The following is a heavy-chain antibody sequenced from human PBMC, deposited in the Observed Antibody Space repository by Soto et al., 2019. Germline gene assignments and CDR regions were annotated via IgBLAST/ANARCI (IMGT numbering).Heavy chain of an antibody. CDR1: GYSFTSYW. V-gene: IGHV5-51*03. J-gene: IGHJ4*02. CDR2: IYPGDSDT. CDR3: ASGANYYDSSGYYYY. D-gene: IGHD3-22*01. Sequence: PGESLKISCKVSGYSFTSYWIGWVRQMPGKGLEWMGIIYPGDSDTRYSPSFQGQVTISADKSISTAYLQWSSLKASDTAMYYCASGANYYDSSGYYYYWGQGTLVTVSS.